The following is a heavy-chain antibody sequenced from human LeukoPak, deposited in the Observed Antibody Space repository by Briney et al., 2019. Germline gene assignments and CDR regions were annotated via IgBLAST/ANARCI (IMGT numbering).Heavy chain of an antibody. CDR3: ARDGYSSSWRTYYYYYYMDV. CDR1: GFTFSSYA. J-gene: IGHJ6*03. D-gene: IGHD6-13*01. V-gene: IGHV3-23*01. CDR2: ISGTDSRT. Sequence: GGSLRLSCAASGFTFSSYAMNWVRQAPGKGLEWVSSISGTDSRTHYADSVKGRFSISRDNAKNSLYLQMNSLRAEDTALYHCARDGYSSSWRTYYYYYYMDVWGKGTTVTISS.